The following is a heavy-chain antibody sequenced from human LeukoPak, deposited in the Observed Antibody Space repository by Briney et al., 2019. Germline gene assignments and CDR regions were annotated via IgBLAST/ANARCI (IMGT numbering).Heavy chain of an antibody. V-gene: IGHV3-23*01. D-gene: IGHD3-10*01. CDR3: ANHQATYYYGPGSYKGPKTAFDY. CDR1: GFTFSSYA. Sequence: GGSLRLSCAASGFTFSSYAISWVRQAPGKGLEWVSAISGSGGSTYYADSVKGRFTISRDNSKNTLYLQMNSLRAEDTAVYYCANHQATYYYGPGSYKGPKTAFDYWGQGTLVTVSS. CDR2: ISGSGGST. J-gene: IGHJ4*02.